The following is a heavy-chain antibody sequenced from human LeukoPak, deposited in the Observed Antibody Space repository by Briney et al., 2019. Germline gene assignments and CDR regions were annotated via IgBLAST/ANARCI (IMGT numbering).Heavy chain of an antibody. D-gene: IGHD3-3*01. CDR2: ISSSGSTI. Sequence: PGGSLRLSCAASGFTFSDYYMSWIRQAPGKGLEWVSYISSSGSTIYYADSVKGRFTISRDNAKNSLYLQMNSLRAEDTAVYYCARDRGRFLEWLLEDYWGQGTLVTVSS. CDR1: GFTFSDYY. V-gene: IGHV3-11*04. CDR3: ARDRGRFLEWLLEDY. J-gene: IGHJ4*02.